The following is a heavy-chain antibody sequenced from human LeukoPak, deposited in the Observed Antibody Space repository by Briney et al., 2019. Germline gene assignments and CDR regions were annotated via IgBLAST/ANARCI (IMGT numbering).Heavy chain of an antibody. Sequence: ASVKVSCKVSGYTLTELSMHWVRQAPGKGLEWMGGFDPEDGETIYAQKFQGRVTMNEDTSTDTAYMELSSLRSEDTAVYYCATVNTIFSLSAFDIWGQGTMVTVSS. V-gene: IGHV1-24*01. CDR2: FDPEDGET. CDR1: GYTLTELS. CDR3: ATVNTIFSLSAFDI. J-gene: IGHJ3*02. D-gene: IGHD3-9*01.